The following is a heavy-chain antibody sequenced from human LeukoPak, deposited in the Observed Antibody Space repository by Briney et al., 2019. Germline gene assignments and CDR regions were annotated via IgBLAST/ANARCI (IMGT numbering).Heavy chain of an antibody. CDR1: GYTFTGYY. CDR2: INPNSGGT. CDR3: ARDPLKELDYLPSFDI. V-gene: IGHV1-2*02. J-gene: IGHJ3*02. Sequence: GASVKVSCKASGYTFTGYYMHWVRQAPGQGLEWMGWINPNSGGTYYAQKFQGRVTMTRDTSISTAYMELSRLRSDDTAVYYCARDPLKELDYLPSFDIWGQGTIVTVSS. D-gene: IGHD1-7*01.